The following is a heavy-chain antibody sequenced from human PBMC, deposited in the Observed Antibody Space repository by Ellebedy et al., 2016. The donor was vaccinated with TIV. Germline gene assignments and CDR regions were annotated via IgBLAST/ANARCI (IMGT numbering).Heavy chain of an antibody. D-gene: IGHD4-17*01. CDR3: ARRGSYGDYAVQINSWFDS. V-gene: IGHV3-7*01. J-gene: IGHJ5*01. CDR2: IYQDGSNQ. CDR1: GSSFRSYW. Sequence: GESLKISCVASGSSFRSYWMSWVRQAPGKGLEWVANIYQDGSNQYYVDSVKGRFTISRDNANKSLFLQMNSLRGEDTAVYYCARRGSYGDYAVQINSWFDSWGRGTLVTVSP.